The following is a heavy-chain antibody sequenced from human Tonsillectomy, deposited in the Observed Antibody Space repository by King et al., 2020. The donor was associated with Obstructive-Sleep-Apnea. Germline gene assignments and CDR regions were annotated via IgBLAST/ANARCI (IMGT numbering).Heavy chain of an antibody. Sequence: QLQESGPGLVKPSETLSLTCTVSGGSISSNSYWAWIRQPPGKGLEWIGHIYYSGSTYYNPSLKSRVTIPVDTSKNQFSLELNSVTAADTAVYYCARADRDIAMGLFDYWGQGTLVTVSS. J-gene: IGHJ4*02. CDR2: IYYSGST. CDR3: ARADRDIAMGLFDY. CDR1: GGSISSNSY. D-gene: IGHD5-18*01. V-gene: IGHV4-39*07.